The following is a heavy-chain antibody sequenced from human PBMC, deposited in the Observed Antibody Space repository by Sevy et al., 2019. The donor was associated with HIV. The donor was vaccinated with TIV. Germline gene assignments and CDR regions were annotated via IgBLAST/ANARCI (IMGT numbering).Heavy chain of an antibody. J-gene: IGHJ4*02. D-gene: IGHD2-2*03. CDR1: GFTFSSYD. CDR2: IGTAGDT. Sequence: GGSLRLSCAASGFTFSSYDMHCVRQATGKGLEWVSAIGTAGDTYYPDSVKGRFTISRENAKNSLYLQMNSLRAGDTAVYYCARANGYCSSTSCEGGYFDYWGQGTLVTVSS. V-gene: IGHV3-13*01. CDR3: ARANGYCSSTSCEGGYFDY.